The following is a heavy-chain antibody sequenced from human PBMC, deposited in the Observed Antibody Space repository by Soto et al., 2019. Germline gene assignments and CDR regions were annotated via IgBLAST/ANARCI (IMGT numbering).Heavy chain of an antibody. D-gene: IGHD3-22*01. V-gene: IGHV4-30-2*01. Sequence: QLQLQESGSGLVKPSQTLSLTCAVSGGSISSGGYSWSWIRQPPGKGPEWIGYIYHSGSTYYNPSLKSRVTRTVDRSKDQFSLKLSSVPAADTAVYYCAREGYYYDSSGYFASYGMDVWGQGTTVTVSS. CDR1: GGSISSGGYS. J-gene: IGHJ6*02. CDR3: AREGYYYDSSGYFASYGMDV. CDR2: IYHSGST.